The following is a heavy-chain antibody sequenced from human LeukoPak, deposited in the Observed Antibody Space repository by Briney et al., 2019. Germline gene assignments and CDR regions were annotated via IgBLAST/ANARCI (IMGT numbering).Heavy chain of an antibody. CDR2: IIPIFGTA. CDR3: AARGDYGDYVRFDY. D-gene: IGHD4-17*01. V-gene: IGHV1-69*13. CDR1: GGTFSSYA. Sequence: GASVTVSCKASGGTFSSYAISWVRQAPGQGLEWMGGIIPIFGTANYAQKFQGRVTITADESTSTAYMELSSLRSEDTAVYYCAARGDYGDYVRFDYWGQGTLVTVSS. J-gene: IGHJ4*02.